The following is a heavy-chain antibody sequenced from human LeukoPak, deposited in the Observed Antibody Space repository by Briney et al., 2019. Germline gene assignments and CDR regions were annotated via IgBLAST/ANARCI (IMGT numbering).Heavy chain of an antibody. J-gene: IGHJ6*02. CDR1: GGSISSSY. D-gene: IGHD6-19*01. V-gene: IGHV4-59*08. CDR3: ARLGYTSGWSRDV. Sequence: PSETLSLTCTVSGGSISSSYWSWIRQPPGKGLEWIAYIHSSGITKYNPSLESRVTISVDTSKMQFSLRLSSVTAADTAVYYCARLGYTSGWSRDVWGQGTTVIVSS. CDR2: IHSSGIT.